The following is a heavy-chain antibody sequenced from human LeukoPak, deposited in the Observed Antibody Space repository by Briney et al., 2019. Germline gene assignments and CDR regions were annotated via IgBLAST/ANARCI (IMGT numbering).Heavy chain of an antibody. CDR1: GYTFTGYY. J-gene: IGHJ4*02. CDR2: INPNSGGT. V-gene: IGHV1-2*02. D-gene: IGHD3-9*01. CDR3: ARGNYDILTGYYIFDY. Sequence: GASVKVSCKASGYTFTGYYMHWVRQAPGQGLEWMGWINPNSGGTNYAQKFQGRVTMTRDTSISTAYMELSRLRSDDTAVYYCARGNYDILTGYYIFDYWGPGTPVTVSS.